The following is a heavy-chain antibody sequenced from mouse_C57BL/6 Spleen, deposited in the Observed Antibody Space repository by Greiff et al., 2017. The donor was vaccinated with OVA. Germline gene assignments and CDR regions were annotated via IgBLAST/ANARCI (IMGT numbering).Heavy chain of an antibody. Sequence: EVQLVESGPELVKPGASVKMSCKASGYTFTDYNMHWVKQSHGKSLEWIGYINPNNGGTSYNQKFKGKATLTVNKSSSTAYMELRSLTSEDSAVYYCARPGSSYGAWFAYWGQGTLVTVSA. CDR3: ARPGSSYGAWFAY. CDR1: GYTFTDYN. D-gene: IGHD1-1*01. CDR2: INPNNGGT. V-gene: IGHV1-22*01. J-gene: IGHJ3*01.